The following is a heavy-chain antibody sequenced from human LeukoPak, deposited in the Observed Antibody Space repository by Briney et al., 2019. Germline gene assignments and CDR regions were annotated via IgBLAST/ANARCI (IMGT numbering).Heavy chain of an antibody. V-gene: IGHV3-23*01. CDR2: ITGSGGNT. CDR1: GFTFSNYA. D-gene: IGHD3-9*01. J-gene: IGHJ4*02. Sequence: GASMRLSCAASGFTFSNYAMSWVRQAPGKGLEWVSAITGSGGNTYYADSVKGRFTITRDNSKNTVFLQMNSLRAEDTAVYYCAKWGDYDVLTGYYVSDYWGQGTLVTVSS. CDR3: AKWGDYDVLTGYYVSDY.